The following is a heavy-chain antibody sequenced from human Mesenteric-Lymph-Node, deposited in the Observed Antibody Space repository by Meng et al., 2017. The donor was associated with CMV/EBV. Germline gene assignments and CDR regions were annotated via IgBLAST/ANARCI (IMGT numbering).Heavy chain of an antibody. V-gene: IGHV3-30*02. J-gene: IGHJ3*01. Sequence: GESLKISCAASGFTFSSYWMSWVRQAPGKGLEWVAFIRYDGSDTYYGDSVKGRFTISRDNFNNTLYLQMNSLRSDDTAIYYCARGKGFDSSGYYPRDAFDVWGQGAVVTVSS. D-gene: IGHD3-22*01. CDR2: IRYDGSDT. CDR3: ARGKGFDSSGYYPRDAFDV. CDR1: GFTFSSYW.